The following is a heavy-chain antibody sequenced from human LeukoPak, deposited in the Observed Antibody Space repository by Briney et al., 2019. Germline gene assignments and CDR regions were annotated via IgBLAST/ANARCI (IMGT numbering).Heavy chain of an antibody. J-gene: IGHJ4*02. CDR3: VRQFAS. V-gene: IGHV3-48*01. CDR2: VSGSGSTV. Sequence: GGSLRLSCAASGFTFSSYSMNWVRQLPGKRLEWVAYVSGSGSTVYYADSVKGRFTISRDNGKSSLYLQMNSLRVEDTALYYCVRQFASWGQGTLVTVSS. CDR1: GFTFSSYS.